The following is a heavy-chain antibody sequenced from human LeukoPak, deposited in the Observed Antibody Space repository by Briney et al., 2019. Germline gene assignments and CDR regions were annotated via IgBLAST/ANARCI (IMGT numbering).Heavy chain of an antibody. V-gene: IGHV4-30-4*01. J-gene: IGHJ5*02. Sequence: PSETLSLTCTVSGGSISSGNYYWSWVRQSPGKGLEWIGYIYYSGSVFYNPSLESRIIISLDTSKNQFSLKVTSLTAADSAVYYCARKTRTWSNWFDPWGQGTLVTVSS. CDR2: IYYSGSV. CDR1: GGSISSGNYY. D-gene: IGHD1-14*01. CDR3: ARKTRTWSNWFDP.